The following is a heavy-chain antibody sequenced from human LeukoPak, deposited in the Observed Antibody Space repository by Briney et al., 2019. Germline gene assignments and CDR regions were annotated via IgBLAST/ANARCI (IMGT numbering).Heavy chain of an antibody. Sequence: GGSLRLSCAASGFTFSSYWMSWVRQAPGKGLEWVANIKQDGSEKHYVDSVKGRFTIFRDNAKNSLYLQMNSLRAEDTAVYYCARDWGRSSVGGDFWGQGTLVTVSS. CDR1: GFTFSSYW. CDR3: ARDWGRSSVGGDF. CDR2: IKQDGSEK. D-gene: IGHD3-22*01. J-gene: IGHJ4*02. V-gene: IGHV3-7*03.